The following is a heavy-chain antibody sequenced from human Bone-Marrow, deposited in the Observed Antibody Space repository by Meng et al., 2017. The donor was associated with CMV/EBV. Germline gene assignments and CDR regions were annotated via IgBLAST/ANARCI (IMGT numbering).Heavy chain of an antibody. CDR2: INPTSGGI. Sequence: ASVKVSCKASGYTFTSYDINWVRQAPGQGLEWMGWINPTSGGINHAQKFQGRVTMTRDTSISTAYMELSRLRSDDTAVYYCARDRRMLSGGDCYDYWGQGTLVTVSS. D-gene: IGHD2-21*01. CDR3: ARDRRMLSGGDCYDY. J-gene: IGHJ4*02. V-gene: IGHV1-2*02. CDR1: GYTFTSYD.